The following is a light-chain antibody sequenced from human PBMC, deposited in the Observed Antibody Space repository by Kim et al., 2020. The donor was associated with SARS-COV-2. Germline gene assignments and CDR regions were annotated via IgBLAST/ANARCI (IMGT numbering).Light chain of an antibody. CDR3: QQYDSYPWT. CDR1: QSNGSW. Sequence: ACVGDRVTRTCGAWQSNGSWLAWYQQKPGKAPKFLIYRASNLESGVPSRFSGSRSGTEFTLSISSLQADDFATYYCQQYDSYPWTFGEGTKVDIK. CDR2: RAS. V-gene: IGKV1-5*03. J-gene: IGKJ1*01.